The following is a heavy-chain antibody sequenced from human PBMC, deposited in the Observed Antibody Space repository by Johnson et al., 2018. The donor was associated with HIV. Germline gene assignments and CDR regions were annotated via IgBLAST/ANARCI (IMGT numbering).Heavy chain of an antibody. D-gene: IGHD4-11*01. CDR2: IYSGGSP. J-gene: IGHJ3*02. V-gene: IGHV3-66*01. Sequence: VQLVESGGGLAEPGRSLRLSCVASGFTFDDYAMHWVRQAPGKGLEWVSVIYSGGSPYYADSVKGRFTISRDNSKNTLYLQMNSLRAGDTAVYYCARETVTSGAFDIWGQGTMVTVSS. CDR3: ARETVTSGAFDI. CDR1: GFTFDDYA.